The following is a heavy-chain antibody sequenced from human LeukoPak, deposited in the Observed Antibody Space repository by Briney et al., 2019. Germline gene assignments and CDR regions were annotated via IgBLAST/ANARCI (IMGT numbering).Heavy chain of an antibody. CDR2: IYYSGST. V-gene: IGHV4-59*01. Sequence: SETLSLTCTVSGGSISSYYWSWIRQPPGKGLEWIGYIYYSGSTNYNPSLKSRVTISVDTSKNQFSLKLSSVTAADTAVYYYARNYYGSGSPYGHYGMDVWGQGTTVTVSS. D-gene: IGHD3-10*01. CDR1: GGSISSYY. J-gene: IGHJ6*02. CDR3: ARNYYGSGSPYGHYGMDV.